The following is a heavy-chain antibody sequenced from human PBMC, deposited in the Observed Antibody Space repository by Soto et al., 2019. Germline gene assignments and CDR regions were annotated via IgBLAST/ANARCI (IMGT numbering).Heavy chain of an antibody. V-gene: IGHV4-4*07. Sequence: QVQLQESGPGLVKPSETLSLTCTVSGGSISSYYWSWIRQPAGKGLEWIGRIYTSGSTNHNPSLNTRVAMSVVTSKNQFSLKLSSVTAADTSVYYCAGSMVRGVIRYYYYYGMDVWGQGTTVTVSS. CDR3: AGSMVRGVIRYYYYYGMDV. CDR2: IYTSGST. CDR1: GGSISSYY. D-gene: IGHD3-10*01. J-gene: IGHJ6*02.